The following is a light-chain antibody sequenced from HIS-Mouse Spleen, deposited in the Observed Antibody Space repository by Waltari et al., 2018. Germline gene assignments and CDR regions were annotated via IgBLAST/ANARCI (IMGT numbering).Light chain of an antibody. J-gene: IGLJ3*02. CDR3: SSYTSSSTRV. Sequence: QSALTQPASVSGSPGQSITISCTGTSSDVGGYNHVSWYQQPPGKAPKLMIYEVSNRPSGVSNRFSGSKSGNTASLTISGLQAEDEADYYCSSYTSSSTRVFGGGTKLTVL. CDR1: SSDVGGYNH. V-gene: IGLV2-14*01. CDR2: EVS.